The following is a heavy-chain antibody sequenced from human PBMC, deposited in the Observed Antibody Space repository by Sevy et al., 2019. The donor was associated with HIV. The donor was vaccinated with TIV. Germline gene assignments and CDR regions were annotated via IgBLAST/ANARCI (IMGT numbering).Heavy chain of an antibody. CDR3: ARYLGIAAADLYYYGMDA. CDR2: ISAYNGNT. Sequence: ASVKVSCKASGYTFTSYGISWVRQAPGQGLEWMGWISAYNGNTNYAQKLQGRVTMTTDTSTSTAYMELRSLRSDDTAVYYCARYLGIAAADLYYYGMDAWGQGTTVTVSS. V-gene: IGHV1-18*01. D-gene: IGHD6-13*01. J-gene: IGHJ6*02. CDR1: GYTFTSYG.